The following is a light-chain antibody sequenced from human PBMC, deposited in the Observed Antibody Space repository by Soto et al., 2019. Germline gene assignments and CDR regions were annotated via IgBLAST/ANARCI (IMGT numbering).Light chain of an antibody. Sequence: QSALTQAASVSGSPGQSITISCTGTSSDVGSYNLVSWYQQHPGKAPKLMIYEVSKRPSGLSNRFSGSKSGNTASLTISGLQAEDVADYYCSSDAGTRTPFIFGTVTKLTVL. CDR2: EVS. V-gene: IGLV2-23*02. J-gene: IGLJ1*01. CDR3: SSDAGTRTPFI. CDR1: SSDVGSYNL.